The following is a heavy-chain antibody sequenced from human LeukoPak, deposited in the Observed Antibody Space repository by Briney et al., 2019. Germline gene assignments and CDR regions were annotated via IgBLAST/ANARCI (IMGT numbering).Heavy chain of an antibody. CDR3: ARDRGHIVVVTANYYYYGMDV. J-gene: IGHJ6*02. CDR2: INPNSGGT. CDR1: GYTFTGYY. D-gene: IGHD2-21*02. Sequence: ASVKVSCKASGYTFTGYYMHWVRQAPGQGLEWMGWINPNSGGTNYAQKFQGRVTMTRDTSISTAYMELSRLRSDATAVYYCARDRGHIVVVTANYYYYGMDVWGQGTTVTVSS. V-gene: IGHV1-2*02.